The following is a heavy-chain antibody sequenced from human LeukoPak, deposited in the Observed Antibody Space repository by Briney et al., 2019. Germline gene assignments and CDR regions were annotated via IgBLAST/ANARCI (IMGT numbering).Heavy chain of an antibody. J-gene: IGHJ4*02. CDR3: ARDQRVTGRPDIDY. CDR2: ISSDGSST. CDR1: GFTFRNHW. V-gene: IGHV3-74*03. Sequence: GGSLRLSCAASGFTFRNHWMHWVRQTPGKGLVWVSCISSDGSSTTYADSVKGRFTISRDNAKNTLYLQMNNLRAEDTAMYYCARDQRVTGRPDIDYWGQGTLVIVSS. D-gene: IGHD6-6*01.